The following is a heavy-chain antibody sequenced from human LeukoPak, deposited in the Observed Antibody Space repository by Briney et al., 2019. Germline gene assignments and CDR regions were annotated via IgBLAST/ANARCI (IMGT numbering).Heavy chain of an antibody. CDR2: IYYSGTT. CDR1: GDSISTTSYF. V-gene: IGHV4-39*07. Sequence: SETLSLTCTVSGDSISTTSYFWAWIRQPPGEGLEWIGSIYYSGTTYFNSSLKSRVTISVERSKNHFSLKLSSLTVADTARYYCARVYSSTHNWFDTWGQGIQSPSPQ. D-gene: IGHD6-19*01. J-gene: IGHJ5*02. CDR3: ARVYSSTHNWFDT.